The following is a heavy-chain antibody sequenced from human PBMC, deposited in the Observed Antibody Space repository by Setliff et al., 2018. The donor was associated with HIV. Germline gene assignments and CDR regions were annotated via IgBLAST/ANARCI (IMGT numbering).Heavy chain of an antibody. CDR2: IKQDGSDK. D-gene: IGHD4-17*01. V-gene: IGHV3-7*01. Sequence: GGSLRLSCAASGFTFSSCWVTWVRQGPGKGLEWVANIKQDGSDKDYVDSVKGRFTISRDNAKNSLFLQMNSLRAEDTAVYYCAREIRAGDYPPYNYYFYMDVWGKGTTVTVS. J-gene: IGHJ6*03. CDR3: AREIRAGDYPPYNYYFYMDV. CDR1: GFTFSSCW.